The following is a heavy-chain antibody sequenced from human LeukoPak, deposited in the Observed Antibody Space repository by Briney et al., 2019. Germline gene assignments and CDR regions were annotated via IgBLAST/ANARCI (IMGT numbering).Heavy chain of an antibody. CDR3: ARDDAEADYFDY. J-gene: IGHJ4*02. Sequence: PSETLSLTCTVSGGSISSYYWSWIRQPPGKGLEWIGYIYYSGSTNYNPSLKSRVTISVDTSKNQFSLKLSSVTAADTAVYYCARDDAEADYFDYWGQGTLVTVSS. CDR1: GGSISSYY. CDR2: IYYSGST. V-gene: IGHV4-59*01.